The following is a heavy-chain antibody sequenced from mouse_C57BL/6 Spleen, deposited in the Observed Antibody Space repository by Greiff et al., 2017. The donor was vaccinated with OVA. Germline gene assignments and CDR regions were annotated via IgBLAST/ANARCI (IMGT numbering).Heavy chain of an antibody. CDR1: GYTFTSYW. J-gene: IGHJ4*01. CDR3: ARGGVYYGSSYGAMDY. Sequence: VQLQQPGAELVKPGASVKLSCKASGYTFTSYWMHWVKQRPGQGLEWIGMIHPNSGSTNYNEKFKSKATLTVDKSSSTAYMQLSSLTSEDSAVYYCARGGVYYGSSYGAMDYWGQGTSVTVSS. V-gene: IGHV1-64*01. CDR2: IHPNSGST. D-gene: IGHD1-1*01.